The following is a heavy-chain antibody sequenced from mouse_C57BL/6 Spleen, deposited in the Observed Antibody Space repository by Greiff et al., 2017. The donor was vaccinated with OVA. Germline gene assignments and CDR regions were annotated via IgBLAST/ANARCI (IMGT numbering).Heavy chain of an antibody. V-gene: IGHV5-17*01. Sequence: EVKVVESGGGLVKPGGSLKLSCAASGFTFSDYGMHWVRQAPEKGLEWVAYISSGSSTIYYADTVKGRFTISRDNAKNTLFLQMTRLRSEDTAMYYCARTSYYSNYEGYFDVWGTGTTVTVSS. J-gene: IGHJ1*03. CDR3: ARTSYYSNYEGYFDV. CDR1: GFTFSDYG. CDR2: ISSGSSTI. D-gene: IGHD2-5*01.